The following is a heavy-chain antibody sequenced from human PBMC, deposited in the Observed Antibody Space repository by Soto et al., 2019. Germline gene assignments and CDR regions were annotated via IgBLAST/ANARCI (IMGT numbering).Heavy chain of an antibody. V-gene: IGHV4-4*02. CDR3: ASKNGARTEY. J-gene: IGHJ4*02. CDR1: GDSINNNNW. CDR2: IHHSGTT. D-gene: IGHD2-21*02. Sequence: WETLSLTCAVSGDSINNNNWWQWVRQPPGKGLEWIGEIHHSGTTNYNPSLKSRVTISMDTSKNQFSLNVNSVTAADTAVYYCASKNGARTEYGGQGGFVTVSS.